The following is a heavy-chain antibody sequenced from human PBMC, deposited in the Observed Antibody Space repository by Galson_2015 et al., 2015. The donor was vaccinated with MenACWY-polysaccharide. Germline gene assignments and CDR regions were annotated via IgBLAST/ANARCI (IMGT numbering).Heavy chain of an antibody. CDR1: GYTFTSYG. CDR2: ISDYNGNT. J-gene: IGHJ4*02. CDR3: AREGSSAAAVPQPYFDS. V-gene: IGHV1-18*01. D-gene: IGHD6-13*01. Sequence: SVKVSCKASGYTFTSYGISWVRQAPGQGLEWMGWISDYNGNTNYAQKLQGRVTMTTDTSKSTAYMELRSLRSDDTAVYYCAREGSSAAAVPQPYFDSWGQGTLVTVSS.